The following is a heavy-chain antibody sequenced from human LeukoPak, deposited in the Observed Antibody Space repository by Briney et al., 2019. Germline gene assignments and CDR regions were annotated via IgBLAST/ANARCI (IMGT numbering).Heavy chain of an antibody. D-gene: IGHD6-19*01. V-gene: IGHV3-23*01. CDR2: ISGSGGST. CDR3: AKGQQWLVRGDWFDP. J-gene: IGHJ5*02. Sequence: GGSLRLSCAASGFTFSSYAMSWVRQAPGKGLEWVSAISGSGGSTYYADSVKGRFTISRDNSKNTLYLQMNSLRAVDTAVYYCAKGQQWLVRGDWFDPWGQGTLVTVSS. CDR1: GFTFSSYA.